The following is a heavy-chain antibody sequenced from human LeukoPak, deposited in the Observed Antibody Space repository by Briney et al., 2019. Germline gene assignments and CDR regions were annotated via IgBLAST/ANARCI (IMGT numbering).Heavy chain of an antibody. CDR2: INPNSGGT. CDR1: GYTFTGYY. V-gene: IGHV1-2*02. D-gene: IGHD1-1*01. Sequence: ASVKVSCKASGYTFTGYYMHWVRQAPGQGLEWMGWINPNSGGTNYAQKFQGRVTMTRDTSISTAYMELSSLRSEDTAVYYCASGNEESYYFDYWGQGTLVTVSS. J-gene: IGHJ4*02. CDR3: ASGNEESYYFDY.